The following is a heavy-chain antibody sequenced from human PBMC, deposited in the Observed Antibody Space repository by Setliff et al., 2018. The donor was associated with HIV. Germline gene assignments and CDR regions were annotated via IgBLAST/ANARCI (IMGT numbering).Heavy chain of an antibody. CDR2: IIPIFGTA. D-gene: IGHD4-4*01. Sequence: SVKVSCKASGGTFSSYAISWVRQAPGQGLEWMGGIIPIFGTANYAQKFQGRVTITADESTSTAYMELSSLRSEDTAVYYCARDRSNYVGLDAFDIWGQGTMVTGSS. CDR3: ARDRSNYVGLDAFDI. CDR1: GGTFSSYA. V-gene: IGHV1-69*13. J-gene: IGHJ3*02.